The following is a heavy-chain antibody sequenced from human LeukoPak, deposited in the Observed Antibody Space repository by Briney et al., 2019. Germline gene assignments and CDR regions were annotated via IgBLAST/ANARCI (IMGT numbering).Heavy chain of an antibody. CDR3: ARIGFRYDSSGYQHNWFDP. CDR2: IYYSGST. D-gene: IGHD3-22*01. V-gene: IGHV4-59*01. J-gene: IGHJ5*02. Sequence: SETLSLTCTVSGGSISSYYWSRIRQPPGKGLEWIGYIYYSGSTNYNPSLKSRVTISVDTSKNQFSLKLSSVTAADTAVYYCARIGFRYDSSGYQHNWFDPWGQGTLVTVSS. CDR1: GGSISSYY.